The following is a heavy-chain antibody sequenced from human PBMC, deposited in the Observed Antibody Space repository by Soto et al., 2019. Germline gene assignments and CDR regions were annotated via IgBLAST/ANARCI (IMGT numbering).Heavy chain of an antibody. J-gene: IGHJ4*02. V-gene: IGHV3-9*01. Sequence: HPGGSLRLSCAASGFTFDDYAMHWVRQAPGKGLEWVSGISWNSGSIGYADSVKGRFTISRDNAKNSLYLQMNSLRAEDTALYYCAKESTIFGPFDYWGQGTLVTVSS. CDR2: ISWNSGSI. D-gene: IGHD3-3*01. CDR3: AKESTIFGPFDY. CDR1: GFTFDDYA.